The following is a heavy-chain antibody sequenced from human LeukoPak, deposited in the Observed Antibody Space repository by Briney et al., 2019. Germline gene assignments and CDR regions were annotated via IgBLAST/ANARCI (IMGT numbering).Heavy chain of an antibody. CDR2: IGDGGGRI. Sequence: GGSLRLSCTVSGFTFSRSAMSWVRQTPGKGLEWVSSIGDGGGRIYYADSVTGRFTISRDNSKNALYLQMNSLRTEDTAVYYCAKGGWGTLWDYWGQGTLVTVSS. CDR1: GFTFSRSA. J-gene: IGHJ4*02. D-gene: IGHD7-27*01. CDR3: AKGGWGTLWDY. V-gene: IGHV3-23*01.